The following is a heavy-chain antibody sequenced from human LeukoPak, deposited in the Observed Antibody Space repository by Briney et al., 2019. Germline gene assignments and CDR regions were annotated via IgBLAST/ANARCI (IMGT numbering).Heavy chain of an antibody. CDR3: AKVRTTVTLFNWFDP. CDR1: GFTFSSYG. D-gene: IGHD4-17*01. J-gene: IGHJ5*02. CDR2: ISYDGSNK. Sequence: GGSLRLSCAASGFTFSSYGMHWVRQAPGKGLEWVAVISYDGSNKYYADSVKGRFTISRDNSKNTLYLQMNSLRAEDTAVYYCAKVRTTVTLFNWFDPWGQGTLVTVSS. V-gene: IGHV3-30*18.